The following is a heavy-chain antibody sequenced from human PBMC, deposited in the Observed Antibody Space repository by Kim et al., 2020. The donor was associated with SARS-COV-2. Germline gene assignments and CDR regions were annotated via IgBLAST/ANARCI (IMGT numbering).Heavy chain of an antibody. J-gene: IGHJ5*02. V-gene: IGHV1-69*13. CDR1: RGTLSSYA. CDR3: ARDPYYASRWNWFDP. CDR2: IIPVFGTS. Sequence: SVKVSCKASRGTLSSYAISWVRQAPGQGLEWIGGIIPVFGTSNYAQTFQGRVTFTASGSSNTAYMELNSLRFEDTAVYYCARDPYYASRWNWFDPWGQG. D-gene: IGHD3-10*01.